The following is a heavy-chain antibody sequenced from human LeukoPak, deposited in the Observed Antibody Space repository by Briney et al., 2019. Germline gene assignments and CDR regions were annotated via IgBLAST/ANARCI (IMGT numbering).Heavy chain of an antibody. V-gene: IGHV4-39*07. CDR1: GGSVYTSDYY. CDR2: IFYTGKT. J-gene: IGHJ4*02. CDR3: ARVFDS. Sequence: SETLSLTCTVSGGSVYTSDYYWGWVRQPPGKGPEWIGDIFYTGKTNSNPSLKSRVSISIDTSKNRFSLKLTSVTAADTAVYYCARVFDSWGQGTLVTVSS.